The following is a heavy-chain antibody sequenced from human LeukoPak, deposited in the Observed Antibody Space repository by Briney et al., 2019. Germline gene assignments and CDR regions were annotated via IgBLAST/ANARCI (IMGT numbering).Heavy chain of an antibody. V-gene: IGHV1-24*01. CDR2: FDPEDGET. D-gene: IGHD6-13*01. CDR3: ATDPRKTAATGGDY. CDR1: GYTLTELS. J-gene: IGHJ4*02. Sequence: GASVKVSCKVSGYTLTELSMHWVRQAPGKGLEWMGGFDPEDGETIYAQKFQGRVTMTEDTSTDTAYMELSSLRSEDTAVYYCATDPRKTAATGGDYWGQGTLVTVSS.